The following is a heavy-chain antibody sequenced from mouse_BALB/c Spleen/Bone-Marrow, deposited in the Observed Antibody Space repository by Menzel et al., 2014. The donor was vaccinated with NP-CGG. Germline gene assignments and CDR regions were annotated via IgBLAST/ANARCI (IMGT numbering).Heavy chain of an antibody. Sequence: QVQLQQSGAELVRPGSSVKISCKASGYAFSSYWMNWVKRRPGQGLEWIGQIYPGGGDTNYNGKFKGKATLTADKSSSTAYMQLSSLTSEDSAVYFCARGDGNYPFYAMDYWGQGTSVTVSS. V-gene: IGHV1-80*01. CDR1: GYAFSSYW. J-gene: IGHJ4*01. D-gene: IGHD2-1*01. CDR3: ARGDGNYPFYAMDY. CDR2: IYPGGGDT.